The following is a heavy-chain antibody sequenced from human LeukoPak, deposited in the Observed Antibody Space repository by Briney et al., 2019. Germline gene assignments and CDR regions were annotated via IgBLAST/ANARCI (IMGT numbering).Heavy chain of an antibody. J-gene: IGHJ4*02. V-gene: IGHV3-20*04. CDR1: GFTFDDYA. CDR3: ARGGTVTTFDY. CDR2: VNWNGGST. Sequence: TGGSLRLSCAASGFTFDDYAMTWVRQPPGKGLEWVSTVNWNGGSTSYADSVKGRLTISRDNAKNSLYLQMSSLRADDTAFYYCARGGTVTTFDYWGQGTLVTVSS. D-gene: IGHD4-11*01.